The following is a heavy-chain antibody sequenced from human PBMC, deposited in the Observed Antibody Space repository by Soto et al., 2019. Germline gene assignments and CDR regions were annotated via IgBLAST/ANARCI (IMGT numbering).Heavy chain of an antibody. CDR1: GGTFSNYP. J-gene: IGHJ6*02. V-gene: IGHV1-69*12. CDR2: IIPTFVTA. Sequence: QVQLVQSGAEVKMPGSSVKVSCKASGGTFSNYPINWVRQAPGQGLEWMGGIIPTFVTANYAQKFQGRVTITAEESTSTAYMELSSLRYEDTGVYYCARERATYYYYYGMDVWGQGTTVTVSS. CDR3: ARERATYYYYYGMDV.